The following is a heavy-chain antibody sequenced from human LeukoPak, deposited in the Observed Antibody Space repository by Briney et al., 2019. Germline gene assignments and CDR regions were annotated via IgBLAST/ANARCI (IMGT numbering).Heavy chain of an antibody. CDR2: INRSGST. CDR3: ARLYIGGYSRSTNYNWFDP. V-gene: IGHV4-34*01. J-gene: IGHJ5*02. CDR1: GGSFSGYD. D-gene: IGHD6-13*01. Sequence: SETLSLTCAVYGGSFSGYDWSWTRQPPGKGLEWIGEINRSGSTKYNPSLKSRVTISVDTSKNQFSLKVSSVTAADTAVYYCARLYIGGYSRSTNYNWFDPWGQGTLVTVSS.